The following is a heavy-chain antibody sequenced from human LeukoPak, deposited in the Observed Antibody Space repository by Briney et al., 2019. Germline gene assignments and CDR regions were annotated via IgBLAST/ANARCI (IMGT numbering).Heavy chain of an antibody. V-gene: IGHV3-33*08. CDR1: GFTFTSYE. J-gene: IGHJ3*02. Sequence: GGSLRLSCAVSGFTFTSYEMNWVRQAPGKGLEWMAIIWYDGSYKYYADSVKGRFTISRDNSKNTLYLQVNSLTAEDTAVYYCARGNSDAFDIWGHGTMVTVSS. D-gene: IGHD4-23*01. CDR2: IWYDGSYK. CDR3: ARGNSDAFDI.